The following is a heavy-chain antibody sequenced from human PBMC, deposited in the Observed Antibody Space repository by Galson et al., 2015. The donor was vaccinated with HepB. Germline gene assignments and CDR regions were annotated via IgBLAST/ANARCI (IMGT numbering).Heavy chain of an antibody. CDR3: ARGVQLERRWFDP. CDR1: GSTFTAYY. V-gene: IGHV1-2*06. Sequence: SVKVSCKASGSTFTAYYIHWVRQAPGQGLEWMGRINPNSGDANYAQKFQGRVTMTRDTSITTAYMELRSLRSDDTAVYYCARGVQLERRWFDPWGQGTLVTVSS. J-gene: IGHJ5*02. CDR2: INPNSGDA. D-gene: IGHD3-3*01.